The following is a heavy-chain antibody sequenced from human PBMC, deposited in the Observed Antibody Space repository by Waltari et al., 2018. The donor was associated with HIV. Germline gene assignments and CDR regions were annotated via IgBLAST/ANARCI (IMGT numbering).Heavy chain of an antibody. J-gene: IGHJ4*02. D-gene: IGHD1-26*01. V-gene: IGHV4-38-2*01. CDR3: ARGVIVGASDY. Sequence: QVQLQESGPGLVKPSETLSLTCAVSGYSISSGYYCGWIRQPPGKGLEWIGSIYHSGSTYYNPSLKSRVTISVDTSKNQFSLKLSSVTAADTAVYYCARGVIVGASDYWGQGTLVTVSS. CDR1: GYSISSGYY. CDR2: IYHSGST.